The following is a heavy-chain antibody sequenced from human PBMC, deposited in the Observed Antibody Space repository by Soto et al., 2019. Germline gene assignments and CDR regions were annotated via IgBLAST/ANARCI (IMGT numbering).Heavy chain of an antibody. D-gene: IGHD1-1*01. CDR2: TYYRSKWYN. CDR1: GDSVSTNSVA. Sequence: QVQLQQSGPGLVKPSQTLSLTCDISGDSVSTNSVAWNWIRQSPSRGLEWLGRTYYRSKWYNDYAISVKSPITINPATSKNQFSLHLNSVTPEDTAVYYCARAGPAMSTIGALDYWGQGTLVTVSS. V-gene: IGHV6-1*01. CDR3: ARAGPAMSTIGALDY. J-gene: IGHJ4*02.